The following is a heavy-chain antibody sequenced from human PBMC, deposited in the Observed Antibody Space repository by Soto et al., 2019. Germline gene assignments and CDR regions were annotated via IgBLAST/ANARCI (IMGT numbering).Heavy chain of an antibody. CDR3: ARGVGFGYYYYHMDL. V-gene: IGHV4-61*01. D-gene: IGHD3-10*01. CDR2: IYYSGSA. Sequence: SETLSLTCTVSGDSVTSVSDYWSWIRQPPGKGLEWIGYIYYSGSADYNPSLGSRVTISIDTSKNQFSLKLTSVTAADTAVYYCARGVGFGYYYYHMDLWGQGTTVTAP. J-gene: IGHJ6*02. CDR1: GDSVTSVSDY.